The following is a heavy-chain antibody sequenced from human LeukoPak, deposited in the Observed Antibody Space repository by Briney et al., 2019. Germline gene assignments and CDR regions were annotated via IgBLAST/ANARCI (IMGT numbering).Heavy chain of an antibody. D-gene: IGHD5-12*01. CDR2: ISSTDGTT. Sequence: PGGSLRLSCVASGFTFSDYFMSWVRQAPGKGLEWVAYISSTDGTTNYADSVKGRFTISRDNAKNSLYLQMNSLRAEDTAVYYCATYSGYDRIFDYWGQGTLVTVSS. V-gene: IGHV3-11*01. J-gene: IGHJ4*02. CDR1: GFTFSDYF. CDR3: ATYSGYDRIFDY.